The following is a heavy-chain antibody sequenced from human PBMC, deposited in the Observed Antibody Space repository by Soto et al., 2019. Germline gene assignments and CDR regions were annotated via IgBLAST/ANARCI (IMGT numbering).Heavy chain of an antibody. CDR2: INAGNGNT. CDR1: GYTFTSYA. D-gene: IGHD1-1*01. CDR3: ARGSRYNGNDWDYYYYYGMDV. Sequence: ASVKVSCKASGYTFTSYAMHWVRQAPGQRHEWMGWINAGNGNTKYSQKFQGRVTITRDTSASTAYMELSSLRSEDTAVYYCARGSRYNGNDWDYYYYYGMDVWGQGTTVTVSS. J-gene: IGHJ6*02. V-gene: IGHV1-3*01.